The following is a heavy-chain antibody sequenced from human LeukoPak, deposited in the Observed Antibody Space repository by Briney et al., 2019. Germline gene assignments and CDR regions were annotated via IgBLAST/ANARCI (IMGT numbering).Heavy chain of an antibody. Sequence: PGRSLRLSCAASGFTFRSYGMHWVRQAPGEGLEWVAVVWYDGSNKYYADSVKGRFIISRDNSKNTLYLQVNSLRAEDTAVYYCARDLYYGSGSYGSYWGQGTLVTVSS. D-gene: IGHD3-10*01. CDR3: ARDLYYGSGSYGSY. CDR1: GFTFRSYG. CDR2: VWYDGSNK. J-gene: IGHJ4*02. V-gene: IGHV3-33*01.